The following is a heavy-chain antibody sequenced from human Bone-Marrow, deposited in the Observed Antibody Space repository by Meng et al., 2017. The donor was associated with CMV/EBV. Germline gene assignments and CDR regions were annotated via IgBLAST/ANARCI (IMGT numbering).Heavy chain of an antibody. Sequence: GESLMISYAASGFNSDDYVMSWVRQAPGKGLEWVSGITWNGGSTGYADSVKSRFTISRGNAKNSLDLQMNSRRAEDTAFYYCGSGLVAYGGNRGGYYYYYGMDVWGQGTTVTVSS. CDR3: GSGLVAYGGNRGGYYYYYGMDV. J-gene: IGHJ6*02. CDR1: GFNSDDYV. CDR2: ITWNGGST. D-gene: IGHD4-23*01. V-gene: IGHV3-20*03.